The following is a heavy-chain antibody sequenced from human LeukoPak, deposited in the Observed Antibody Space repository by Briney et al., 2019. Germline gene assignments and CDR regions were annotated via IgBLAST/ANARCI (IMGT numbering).Heavy chain of an antibody. CDR3: AKGRVYTYYDVLTGYYPFDY. D-gene: IGHD3-9*01. CDR1: GFTFSSYG. CDR2: IRYDGSNK. J-gene: IGHJ4*02. V-gene: IGHV3-30*02. Sequence: GGSLRLSCAASGFTFSSYGMHWVRQAPGKGLEWVAFIRYDGSNKYYADSVKGRFTISRDNSKNTLYLQMNSLRAEDTAVYYCAKGRVYTYYDVLTGYYPFDYWGQGTLVTVSS.